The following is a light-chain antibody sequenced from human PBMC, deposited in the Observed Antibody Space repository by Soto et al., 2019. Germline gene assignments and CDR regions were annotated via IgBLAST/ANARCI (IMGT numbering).Light chain of an antibody. Sequence: QSLLTQPPSVSGAPGQRVTISCTGSSSNIGAGYDVHWYQQLPGTAPKLLIYVNSNRPSGVPDRFSGSKSGTSASLAITGLQPEDEADYYCQSFDNSLSGPYVFGTGTKVTVL. CDR2: VNS. V-gene: IGLV1-40*01. CDR3: QSFDNSLSGPYV. J-gene: IGLJ1*01. CDR1: SSNIGAGYD.